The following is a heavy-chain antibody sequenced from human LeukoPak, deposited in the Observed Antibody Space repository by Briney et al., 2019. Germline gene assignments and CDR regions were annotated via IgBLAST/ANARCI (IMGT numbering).Heavy chain of an antibody. J-gene: IGHJ3*02. CDR1: GYTLTSYG. V-gene: IGHV1-18*01. Sequence: ASVKVSCKASGYTLTSYGISRVRQAPGQELVCLGWTNTYNGNTNYAQNFQGRVTMTIDTSTNTAYMELRSLRSDDTAVYYCVRVSSSRGKLDAFDIWGQGTMVTVSS. D-gene: IGHD6-6*01. CDR2: TNTYNGNT. CDR3: VRVSSSRGKLDAFDI.